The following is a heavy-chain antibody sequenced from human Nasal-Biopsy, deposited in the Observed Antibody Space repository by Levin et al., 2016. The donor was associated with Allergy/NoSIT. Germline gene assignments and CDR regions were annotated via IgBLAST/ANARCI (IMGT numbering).Heavy chain of an antibody. J-gene: IGHJ2*01. V-gene: IGHV4-39*01. CDR2: IYYSGST. CDR3: ARPPHYYDGNWYFDL. Sequence: SETLSLTCTVSSGSISSSSYYWGWIRQPPGKGLEWIGSIYYSGSTYYNPSLKSRVTISVDTSKNQFSLKLSSVTAADTAVYYCARPPHYYDGNWYFDLWGRGTLVTVSS. CDR1: SGSISSSSYY. D-gene: IGHD3-22*01.